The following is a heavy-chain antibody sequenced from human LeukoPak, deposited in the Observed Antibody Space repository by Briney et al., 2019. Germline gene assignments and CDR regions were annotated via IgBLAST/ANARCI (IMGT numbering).Heavy chain of an antibody. D-gene: IGHD3-22*01. Sequence: SETLSLTCTVSGGSISSSSYYWSWIRQPPGKGLEWIGEINHSGSTNYNPSLKSRVTISVDTSKNQFSLKLSSVTAADTAVYYWGTPWLNYWGKETLVTASS. CDR1: GGSISSSSYY. V-gene: IGHV4-39*07. CDR3: GTPWLNY. CDR2: INHSGST. J-gene: IGHJ4*02.